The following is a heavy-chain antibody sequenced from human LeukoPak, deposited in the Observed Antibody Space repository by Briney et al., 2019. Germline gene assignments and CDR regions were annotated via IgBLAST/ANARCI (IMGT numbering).Heavy chain of an antibody. CDR1: GYTFTSYD. CDR3: ACGDCYSGLSAEYFQH. J-gene: IGHJ1*01. CDR2: MNPNSGNT. V-gene: IGHV1-8*01. Sequence: GASVKVSCKASGYTFTSYDINWVRQATGRGLEWMGWMNPNSGNTGYAQKFQGRVTMTRDTSTSTVYMELSSLRSEDTAAYYCACGDCYSGLSAEYFQHWGQGTLVTVSS. D-gene: IGHD2-21*02.